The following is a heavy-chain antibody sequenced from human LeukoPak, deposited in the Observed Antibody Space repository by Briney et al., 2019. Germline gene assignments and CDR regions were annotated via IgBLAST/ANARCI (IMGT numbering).Heavy chain of an antibody. CDR3: ARGTVSGGSPFDY. CDR1: GYTFTNSG. D-gene: IGHD6-19*01. J-gene: IGHJ4*02. Sequence: ASVKVSCKASGYTFTNSGISWVRQAPGQGLEWMGWISAYNGDTNYAQNLQGRVTMTTDTPTGTAHMELRGLRSDDTAVYYCARGTVSGGSPFDYWGQGTLVTVSS. CDR2: ISAYNGDT. V-gene: IGHV1-18*01.